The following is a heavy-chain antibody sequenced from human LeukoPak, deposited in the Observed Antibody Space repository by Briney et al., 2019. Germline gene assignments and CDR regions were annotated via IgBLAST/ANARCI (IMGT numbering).Heavy chain of an antibody. CDR1: GGTFSSYA. Sequence: SVKVSCKASGGTFSSYAISWVRQAPGLGLEWMGGIIPIFGTANYAQKFQGRVTITTDESTSTAYMELSSLRSEDTAVYYCSLVLRFLEWLFRGYYYMDVWGKGTTVTVSS. J-gene: IGHJ6*03. V-gene: IGHV1-69*05. CDR3: SLVLRFLEWLFRGYYYMDV. CDR2: IIPIFGTA. D-gene: IGHD3-3*01.